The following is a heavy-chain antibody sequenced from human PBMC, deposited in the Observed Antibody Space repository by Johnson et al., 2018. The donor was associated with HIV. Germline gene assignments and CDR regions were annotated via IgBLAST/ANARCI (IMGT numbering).Heavy chain of an antibody. CDR3: VREGAPSGRDFGAFDI. Sequence: QVQLVESGGGVVQPGRSLRLSCTASGITFNRFPMNWVRQAPGKGLEWVAVISSDESYKHYGDSVKGRFTVSKDSSKSTLFLQMNSLRPDDTAVYYCVREGAPSGRDFGAFDIWGQGTVVTGSS. CDR1: GITFNRFP. J-gene: IGHJ3*02. D-gene: IGHD1-26*01. CDR2: ISSDESYK. V-gene: IGHV3-30*04.